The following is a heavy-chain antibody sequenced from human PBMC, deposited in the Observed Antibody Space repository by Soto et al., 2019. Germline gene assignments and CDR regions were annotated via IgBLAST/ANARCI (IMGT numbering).Heavy chain of an antibody. CDR2: GYSSGTT. D-gene: IGHD3-10*01. V-gene: IGHV4-4*07. CDR1: GGSINSYW. CDR3: ARDIGSYAYGEGY. J-gene: IGHJ1*01. Sequence: SETLSLTCSVSGGSINSYWWSWIRQPAGKGLEWIGRGYSSGTTDYNPSLNRRATLSVETSKNQFSLKLSSVTAADTAVYYCARDIGSYAYGEGYWGQGIQVTVSS.